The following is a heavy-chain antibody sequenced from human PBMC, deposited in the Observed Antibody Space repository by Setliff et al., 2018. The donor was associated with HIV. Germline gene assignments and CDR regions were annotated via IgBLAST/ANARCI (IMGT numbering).Heavy chain of an antibody. D-gene: IGHD3-10*01. CDR2: IYTSGCT. V-gene: IGHV4-4*08. CDR1: GGSISTYF. CDR3: ARGSFIGDYYYFDY. Sequence: TLSLTCTVSGGSISTYFWTWIRQPPGKGLEWIGYIYTSGCTNYNPSLKSRVTISVDTSKNQFSLKLSSVTAADTAVYYCARGSFIGDYYYFDYWGQGTLVTVSS. J-gene: IGHJ4*02.